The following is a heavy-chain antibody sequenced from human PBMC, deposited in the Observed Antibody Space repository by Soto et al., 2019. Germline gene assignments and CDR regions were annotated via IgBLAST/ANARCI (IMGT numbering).Heavy chain of an antibody. CDR2: INHSGST. J-gene: IGHJ4*02. Sequence: SETLSLTCAVYGGSFSGYYWSWIRQPPGKGLEWIGEINHSGSTNYNPSLKSRVTISVDTSKNQFSLKLSSVTAADTAVYYCARTPSPSYSYGYKSTSFDYWGQGTLVTVSS. V-gene: IGHV4-34*01. CDR3: ARTPSPSYSYGYKSTSFDY. D-gene: IGHD5-18*01. CDR1: GGSFSGYY.